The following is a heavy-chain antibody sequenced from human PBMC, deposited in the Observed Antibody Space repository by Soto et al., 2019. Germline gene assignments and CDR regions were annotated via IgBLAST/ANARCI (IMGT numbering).Heavy chain of an antibody. CDR3: AHSVTTRFYYYYGMDV. J-gene: IGHJ6*02. D-gene: IGHD4-17*01. CDR2: IYWNDDK. CDR1: GFSLSTSGVG. Sequence: SGPTLVNPTQTLTLTCTFSGFSLSTSGVGVGWIRQPPGKALEWLALIYWNDDKRYSPSLKSRLTITKDTSKNQVVLTMTNMDPVDTATYYCAHSVTTRFYYYYGMDVWGQGTTVTVSS. V-gene: IGHV2-5*01.